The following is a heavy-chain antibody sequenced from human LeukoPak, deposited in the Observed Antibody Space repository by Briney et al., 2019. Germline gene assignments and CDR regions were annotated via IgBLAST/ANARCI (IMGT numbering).Heavy chain of an antibody. J-gene: IGHJ4*02. CDR3: ARDRDSSGYYLDY. CDR2: ISYDGSNK. V-gene: IGHV3-30-3*01. Sequence: GRSPRLSCAASGFTFSSYAMHWVRRAPGKGLEWVAVISYDGSNKYYADSVKGRFTISRDNSKNTLYLQMNSLRAEDTAVYYCARDRDSSGYYLDYWGQGTLVTVSS. D-gene: IGHD3-22*01. CDR1: GFTFSSYA.